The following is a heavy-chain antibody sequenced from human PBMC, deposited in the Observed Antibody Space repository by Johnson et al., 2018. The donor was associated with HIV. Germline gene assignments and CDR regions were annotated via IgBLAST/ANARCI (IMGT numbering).Heavy chain of an antibody. CDR2: IYSGGST. CDR3: AFIEYSSLDAFDI. V-gene: IGHV3-66*01. J-gene: IGHJ3*02. Sequence: MLLVESGGGLVQPGGSLRLSCAASGFTVSSNYMNWVRQTPGKGLEWVSVIYSGGSTYYADSVKGRFTISRDNSKNTLYLQMNSLRAEDTAVYYCAFIEYSSLDAFDIWGQGTMVTVSS. CDR1: GFTVSSNY. D-gene: IGHD6-6*01.